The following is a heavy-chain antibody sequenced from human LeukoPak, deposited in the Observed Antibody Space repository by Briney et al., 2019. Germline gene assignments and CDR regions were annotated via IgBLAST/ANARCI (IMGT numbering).Heavy chain of an antibody. V-gene: IGHV1-69*13. CDR2: LIPIFGTA. D-gene: IGHD1-26*01. CDR3: ARESGSYDNYYYYYGMDV. J-gene: IGHJ6*02. CDR1: GVTFSRYA. Sequence: SVEVSRKDSGVTFSRYAISWVGQAAGQGLEWMGGLIPIFGTANYAQKFQGRVTITADEPTSTGYLELSSLRSEDTAVYYCARESGSYDNYYYYYGMDVWGQGTTVTVSS.